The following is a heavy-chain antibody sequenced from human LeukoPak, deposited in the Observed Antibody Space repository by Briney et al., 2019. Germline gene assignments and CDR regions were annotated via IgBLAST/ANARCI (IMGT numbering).Heavy chain of an antibody. V-gene: IGHV3-48*01. D-gene: IGHD2-21*02. CDR2: VGRDGRSK. Sequence: GGSLRLSCAASGFTFSTYSLNWVRQAPGKGLEWVSFVGRDGRSKSYADSWKGRFTISRDNARNALFLQINSLGVEDTAVYYCARDHSVLVAAIGSAPAFDVWGHGTMVIVSP. CDR1: GFTFSTYS. CDR3: ARDHSVLVAAIGSAPAFDV. J-gene: IGHJ3*01.